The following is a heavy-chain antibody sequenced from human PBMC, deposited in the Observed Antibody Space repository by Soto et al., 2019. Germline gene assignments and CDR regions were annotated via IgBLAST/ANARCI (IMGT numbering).Heavy chain of an antibody. CDR1: GFTFSSYA. V-gene: IGHV3-23*01. CDR3: AKAYSSSPLGYFQH. D-gene: IGHD6-6*01. J-gene: IGHJ1*01. Sequence: PGGSLRLSCAASGFTFSSYAMSWVRQAPGKGLEWVSAISGSGGSTYYADSVKGRFTISRDNSENTLYLQMNSLRAEDTAVYYCAKAYSSSPLGYFQHWGQGTLVTVSS. CDR2: ISGSGGST.